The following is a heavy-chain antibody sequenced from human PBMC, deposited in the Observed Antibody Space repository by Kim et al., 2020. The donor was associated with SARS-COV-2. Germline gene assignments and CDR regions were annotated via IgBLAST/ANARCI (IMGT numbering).Heavy chain of an antibody. CDR1: GFTFNNYA. CDR2: ISGSGGST. V-gene: IGHV3-23*01. CDR3: AKFTPYGSGSTY. Sequence: GGSLRLSCAASGFTFNNYAMSWVRQAPGKGLEWVSGISGSGGSTYYADSVKGRFTISRDHFKNTLYLQMNTLRAEDTAVYYCAKFTPYGSGSTYWGQGT. J-gene: IGHJ4*02. D-gene: IGHD3-10*01.